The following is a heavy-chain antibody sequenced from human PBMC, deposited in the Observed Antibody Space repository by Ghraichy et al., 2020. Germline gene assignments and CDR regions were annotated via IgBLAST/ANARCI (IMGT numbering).Heavy chain of an antibody. CDR2: IYYSGST. Sequence: GSLRLSCTVSGGSVSSGSYFWSWVRQPPGKGLEWIGYIYYSGSTNYNPSLKSRVTISIDTSKNEFSLKLSSVTAADTAVYYCARETRNGYNFDYWGQGTLVTVSS. CDR1: GGSVSSGSYF. J-gene: IGHJ4*02. V-gene: IGHV4-61*01. D-gene: IGHD5-24*01. CDR3: ARETRNGYNFDY.